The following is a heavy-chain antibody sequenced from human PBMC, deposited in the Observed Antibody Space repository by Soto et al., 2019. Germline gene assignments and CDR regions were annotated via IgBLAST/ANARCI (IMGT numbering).Heavy chain of an antibody. CDR3: ATSFDWILLTPFY. CDR2: VTDNGGST. Sequence: GSLRLSCAASGFIFSSYGMTWVRQAPGKGLEWVSTVTDNGGSTYYADPMKGRCTVSRDNSKSTLYLQIDSLRAEDTAIYYCATSFDWILLTPFYWGQGTLVTVSS. J-gene: IGHJ4*02. D-gene: IGHD3-9*01. V-gene: IGHV3-23*01. CDR1: GFIFSSYG.